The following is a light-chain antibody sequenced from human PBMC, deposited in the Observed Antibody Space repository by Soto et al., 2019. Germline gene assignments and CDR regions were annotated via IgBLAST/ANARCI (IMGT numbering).Light chain of an antibody. CDR2: DAS. CDR3: QQANSFPLT. CDR1: QSISSW. Sequence: DIQMTQSPSPLSASVGDRVTITCPASQSISSWLAWYQQKPGKAPKLLIYDASTLQTGVPSRFSGSGSGTDFTLTINSLQPEDVATYYCQQANSFPLTFGGGTKVDIK. V-gene: IGKV1-12*01. J-gene: IGKJ4*01.